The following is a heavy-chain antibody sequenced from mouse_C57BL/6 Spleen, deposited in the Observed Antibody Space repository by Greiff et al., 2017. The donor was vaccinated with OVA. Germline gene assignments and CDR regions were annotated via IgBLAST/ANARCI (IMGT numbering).Heavy chain of an antibody. CDR3: AIVSQFAY. D-gene: IGHD2-12*01. J-gene: IGHJ3*01. V-gene: IGHV1-69*01. CDR1: GYTFTSYW. CDR2: IDPSDSNT. Sequence: QVQLQQPGAELVMPGASVKLSCKASGYTFTSYWMHWVKQRPGQGLEWIGEIDPSDSNTKYNQKLKGKTTLTVDKSYSKAYMQLSSLTSEYSGVYYCAIVSQFAYWGQGTLVTVSA.